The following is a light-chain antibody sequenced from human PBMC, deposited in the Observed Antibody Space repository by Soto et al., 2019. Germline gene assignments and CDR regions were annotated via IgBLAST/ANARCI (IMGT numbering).Light chain of an antibody. CDR3: QQYGGSMYT. J-gene: IGKJ2*01. Sequence: ESAFTQSPGTVSLSPGERGTLSCWASQSVSTSCLAWYQQKPGQAPRLLIYRASSRATGIPDRFSGSGSGTDFTLTISRLEPEDFAVYYCQQYGGSMYTFGQGTKLEIK. CDR2: RAS. CDR1: QSVSTSC. V-gene: IGKV3-20*01.